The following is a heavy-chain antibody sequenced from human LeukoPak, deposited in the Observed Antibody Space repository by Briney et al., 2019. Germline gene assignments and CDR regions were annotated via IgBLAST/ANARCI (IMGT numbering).Heavy chain of an antibody. CDR2: ISSSGSTI. CDR3: ARDLGGARLRTYYFDY. D-gene: IGHD1-26*01. J-gene: IGHJ4*02. CDR1: GFTFSSYW. V-gene: IGHV3-48*04. Sequence: GGSLRLSCAASGFTFSSYWMSWVRQAPGKGLEWVSYISSSGSTIYYADSVKGRFTISRDNAKNSLYLQMNSLRAEDTAVYYCARDLGGARLRTYYFDYWGQGTLVTVSS.